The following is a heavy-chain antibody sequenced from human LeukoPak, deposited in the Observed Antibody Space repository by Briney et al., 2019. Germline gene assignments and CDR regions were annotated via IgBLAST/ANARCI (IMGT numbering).Heavy chain of an antibody. J-gene: IGHJ3*02. Sequence: GGSLRLSCAASGFTFSSYYMNWVRQAPGKGLEWVSSISSISTYIFYVDSVEGRFTISRDNAKNSLYLQMNSLRAEDTAVYYCARRKYYYDIPGAFDIWGQGTMVTVSS. CDR2: ISSISTYI. CDR3: ARRKYYYDIPGAFDI. V-gene: IGHV3-21*04. D-gene: IGHD3-22*01. CDR1: GFTFSSYY.